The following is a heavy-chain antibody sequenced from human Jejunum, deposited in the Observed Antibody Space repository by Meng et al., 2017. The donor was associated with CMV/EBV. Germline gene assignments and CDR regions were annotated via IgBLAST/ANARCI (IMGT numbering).Heavy chain of an antibody. CDR1: GDSITSNTFY. CDR3: ARDCCSYRSWFDP. D-gene: IGHD2-2*01. V-gene: IGHV4-39*07. CDR2: IYSSGST. Sequence: QLHLQGSGPGLVKPSATLSLTCTVSGDSITSNTFYWGWIRQPPGKGLEWIGSIYSSGSTYYNPSLKSRVTISIDTSKNQFSLKLTSVTAADTAVYYCARDCCSYRSWFDPWGQGTLVTVSS. J-gene: IGHJ5*02.